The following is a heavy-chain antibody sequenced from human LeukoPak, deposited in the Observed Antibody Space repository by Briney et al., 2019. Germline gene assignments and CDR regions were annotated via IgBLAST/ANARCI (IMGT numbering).Heavy chain of an antibody. J-gene: IGHJ4*02. V-gene: IGHV4-34*01. CDR1: GGSFSGYY. D-gene: IGHD3-10*01. CDR2: INHSGST. CDR3: ARESNTYYYGSGSYYDY. Sequence: SETLSLTCAVYGGSFSGYYRSWIRQPPGKGLEWIGEINHSGSTNYNLSLKSRVTISVDTSKNQFSLKLSSVTAADTAVYYCARESNTYYYGSGSYYDYWGQGTLVTVSS.